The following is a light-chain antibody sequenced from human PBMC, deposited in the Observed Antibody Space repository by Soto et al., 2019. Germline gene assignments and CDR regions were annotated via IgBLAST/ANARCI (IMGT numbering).Light chain of an antibody. Sequence: QSALTQPRSVSGSPGQSVTISCTGTSSDVGGYNYVSWYQQNPGKAPKLKIYDVTKRPSGVPDRFSGSKSGNTASLTISGLQSDDEADYYCCSYAGSYTLIFGGGTKLTVL. CDR3: CSYAGSYTLI. J-gene: IGLJ2*01. CDR1: SSDVGGYNY. CDR2: DVT. V-gene: IGLV2-11*01.